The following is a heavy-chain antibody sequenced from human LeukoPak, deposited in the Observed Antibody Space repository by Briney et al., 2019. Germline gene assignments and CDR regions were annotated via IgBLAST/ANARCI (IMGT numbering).Heavy chain of an antibody. CDR2: IYYSGST. Sequence: SKTLSLTCTVSGGSISASYWTWIRQPPGAGLEWIGYIYYSGSTNYNASLKSRVMISLDTSKSQFSLKLSSVTAADTAVYYCARPRTYSGSYETFDYWGQGTLVSVSS. CDR3: ARPRTYSGSYETFDY. J-gene: IGHJ4*02. V-gene: IGHV4-59*08. CDR1: GGSISASY. D-gene: IGHD1-26*01.